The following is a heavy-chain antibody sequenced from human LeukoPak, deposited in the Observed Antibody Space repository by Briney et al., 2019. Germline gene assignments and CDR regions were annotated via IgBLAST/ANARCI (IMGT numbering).Heavy chain of an antibody. CDR2: INPSGGST. CDR1: GYTFTSYY. D-gene: IGHD3-10*01. V-gene: IGHV1-46*01. J-gene: IGHJ4*02. CDR3: ARDSGAGALDY. Sequence: GASVKVSCKASGYTFTSYYMHWVRQAPGQGLEWMGIINPSGGSTSYAQKFQGRVTMTRDTSTSTVYMALRSMRSEDTAVYYCARDSGAGALDYWGQGTLVTVSS.